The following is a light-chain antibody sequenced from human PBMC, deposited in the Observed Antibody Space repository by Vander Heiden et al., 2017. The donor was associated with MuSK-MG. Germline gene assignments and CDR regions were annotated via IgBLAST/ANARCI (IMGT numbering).Light chain of an antibody. CDR2: EVT. Sequence: QSALTQPASVSGSPGQSITISCIGSRSDVGGYHLVSWSQQRPGKVPKLLIYEVTKRPSGVSARFSGSKSGNTASLTISGLQAEDEADYYCCSYAGTPSFYIVFGGGTKLTVL. J-gene: IGLJ2*01. V-gene: IGLV2-23*02. CDR3: CSYAGTPSFYIV. CDR1: RSDVGGYHL.